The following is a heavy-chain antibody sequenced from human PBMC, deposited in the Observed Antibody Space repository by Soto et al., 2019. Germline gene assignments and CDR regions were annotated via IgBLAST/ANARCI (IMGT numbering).Heavy chain of an antibody. CDR3: ATLLGFSSGGSWYSHVADY. D-gene: IGHD2-8*02. J-gene: IGHJ4*02. CDR1: GYTFSSRA. V-gene: IGHV3-23*01. Sequence: EVHLWESGGDLVQPGGSLRVSCVGSGYTFSSRAMSWVRQAPGKGLEWVSGIDGGGTTDYADSVKGRFTTSRDNSQVTLYLQMNSLRAEDTAVYYCATLLGFSSGGSWYSHVADYWGQGTLVTVSS. CDR2: IDGGGTT.